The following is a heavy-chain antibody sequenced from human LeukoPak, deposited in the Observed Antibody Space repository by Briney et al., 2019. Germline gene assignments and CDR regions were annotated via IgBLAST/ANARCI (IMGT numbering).Heavy chain of an antibody. V-gene: IGHV1-8*01. CDR1: GYTFTSYD. Sequence: ASVKVSCKASGYTFTSYDINWVRQATGQGLEWMGWMNPNSGNTGCAQKFQGRVTMTRNTSISTAYMELSSLRSEDTAVYYCARGRWGWELLYRQYYFDYWGQGTLVTVSS. CDR3: ARGRWGWELLYRQYYFDY. CDR2: MNPNSGNT. J-gene: IGHJ4*02. D-gene: IGHD1-26*01.